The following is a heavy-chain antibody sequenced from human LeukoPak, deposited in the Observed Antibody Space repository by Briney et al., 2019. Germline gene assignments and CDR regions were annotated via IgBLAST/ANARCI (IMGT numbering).Heavy chain of an antibody. Sequence: SPSQTLSLTCTVSGGSISGGDYYWSWIRQPAGKGLEWIGRIYTSGTTNYNPTLKSRVTILVDTSKNQFSLKLSSVTAADTAVYYCARDRYGGNSGEFDYWGQGTLVTVSS. J-gene: IGHJ4*02. CDR2: IYTSGTT. D-gene: IGHD4-23*01. V-gene: IGHV4-61*02. CDR1: GGSISGGDYY. CDR3: ARDRYGGNSGEFDY.